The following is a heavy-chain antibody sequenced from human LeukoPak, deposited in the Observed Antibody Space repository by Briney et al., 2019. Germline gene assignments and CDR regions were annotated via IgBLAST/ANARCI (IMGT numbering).Heavy chain of an antibody. Sequence: SVKVSCKASGGTFSSYAISWVRQAPGQGLEWMGGIIPIFGTAKYAQKFQGRVTITADESTSTAYMELSSLRSEDTAVYYCARDSSEFRSLIPHWGQGTLVTVSS. CDR2: IIPIFGTA. D-gene: IGHD2-21*01. CDR1: GGTFSSYA. CDR3: ARDSSEFRSLIPH. J-gene: IGHJ1*01. V-gene: IGHV1-69*13.